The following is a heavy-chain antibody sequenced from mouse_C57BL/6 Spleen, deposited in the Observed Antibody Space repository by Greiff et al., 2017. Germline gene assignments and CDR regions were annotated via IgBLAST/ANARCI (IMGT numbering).Heavy chain of an antibody. Sequence: VQLQQSGAELVRPGTSVKVSCKASGYAFTNYLIEWVKQRPGQGLEWIGVINPGSGGTNYNEKFKGKATLTADKSSSTAYMQLSSLTSEDSAVYFCAGPWLAYWGQGTLVTVSA. CDR2: INPGSGGT. V-gene: IGHV1-54*01. J-gene: IGHJ3*01. CDR1: GYAFTNYL. CDR3: AGPWLAY.